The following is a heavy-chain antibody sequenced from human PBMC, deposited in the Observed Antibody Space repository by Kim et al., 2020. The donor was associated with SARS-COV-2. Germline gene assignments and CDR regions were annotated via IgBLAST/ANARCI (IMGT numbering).Heavy chain of an antibody. Sequence: GGSLRLSCAASGFTFSTYAMSWVRQAPGKGLEWVSGISGSGGNTFYADSVKGRFTISRDNSKSTLYLQMNSLRAEDTAVYYCAKEEEDAYGSGTYVDYWGHGTLVTVSS. J-gene: IGHJ4*01. CDR2: ISGSGGNT. V-gene: IGHV3-23*01. CDR1: GFTFSTYA. D-gene: IGHD3-10*01. CDR3: AKEEEDAYGSGTYVDY.